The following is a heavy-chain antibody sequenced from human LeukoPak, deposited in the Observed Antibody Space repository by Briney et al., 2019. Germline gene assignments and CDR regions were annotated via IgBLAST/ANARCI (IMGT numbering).Heavy chain of an antibody. CDR1: GFTFSSYS. V-gene: IGHV3-48*01. D-gene: IGHD3-16*01. CDR2: ISSSSSTI. Sequence: PGGSLRLSCAASGFTFSSYSMNWVRQAPGKGLEWVSYISSSSSTIYYADSVKGRFTISRDNAKNSLYPQMNSLRAEDTAVYYCARDGAPDAFDIWGQGTMVTVSS. CDR3: ARDGAPDAFDI. J-gene: IGHJ3*02.